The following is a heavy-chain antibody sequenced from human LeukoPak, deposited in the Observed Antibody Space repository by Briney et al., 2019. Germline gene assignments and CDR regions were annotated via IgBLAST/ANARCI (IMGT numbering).Heavy chain of an antibody. V-gene: IGHV5-51*01. CDR2: IYPGDSDT. CDR1: GGTFSSYA. Sequence: ASVKVSCKASGGTFSSYAISWVRQAPGQGLEWMGGIIYPGDSDTRYSPSFQGQVTISADKSISTAYLQWSSLKASDTAMYYCARQYRQWLAYNWFDPWGQGTLVTVSS. J-gene: IGHJ5*02. D-gene: IGHD6-19*01. CDR3: ARQYRQWLAYNWFDP.